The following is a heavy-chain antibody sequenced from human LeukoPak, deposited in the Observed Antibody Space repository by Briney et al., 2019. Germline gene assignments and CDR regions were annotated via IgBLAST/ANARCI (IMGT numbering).Heavy chain of an antibody. CDR3: ARYTEYYFDY. J-gene: IGHJ4*02. Sequence: GGSLRLSCAASGFTFSTYWMTWVRQAPGKGLEWVANMKRHGSEVYYANSVKGHFTISRDNAKNSLYLQMNSLRAEDTAVYYCARYTEYYFDYWGQGTLVTVSS. CDR1: GFTFSTYW. D-gene: IGHD2-2*02. CDR2: MKRHGSEV. V-gene: IGHV3-7*01.